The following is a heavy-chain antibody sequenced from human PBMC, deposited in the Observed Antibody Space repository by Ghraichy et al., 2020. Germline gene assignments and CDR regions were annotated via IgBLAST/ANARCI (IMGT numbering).Heavy chain of an antibody. D-gene: IGHD2-2*01. CDR2: IWYDGSNK. V-gene: IGHV3-33*01. Sequence: GGSLRLSCAASGFTFSSYGMHWVRQAPGKGLEWVAVIWYDGSNKYYADSVKGRFTISRDNSKNTLYLQMNSLRAEDTAVYYCARDMQYQPVSSYYYYGMDVWGQGTTVTVSS. CDR3: ARDMQYQPVSSYYYYGMDV. J-gene: IGHJ6*02. CDR1: GFTFSSYG.